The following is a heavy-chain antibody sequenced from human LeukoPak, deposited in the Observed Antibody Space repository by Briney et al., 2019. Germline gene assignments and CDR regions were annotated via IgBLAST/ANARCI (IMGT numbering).Heavy chain of an antibody. J-gene: IGHJ4*02. V-gene: IGHV3-30-3*01. CDR1: GFTFSSFA. CDR2: ISYDGSNK. CDR3: ARSEQWPDY. D-gene: IGHD6-19*01. Sequence: PGGSLRLSCAASGFTFSSFAMHWVRQAPGKGLEWVAVISYDGSNKYYADSVKGRFTISRDNSKNTLYLQMNSLRAEDTAVYYCARSEQWPDYWGQGTLVTVSS.